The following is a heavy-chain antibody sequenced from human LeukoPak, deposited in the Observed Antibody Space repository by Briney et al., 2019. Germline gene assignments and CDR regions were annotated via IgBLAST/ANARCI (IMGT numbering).Heavy chain of an antibody. CDR2: ISAYNGNT. D-gene: IGHD3-10*01. CDR1: GYTFTIYV. J-gene: IGHJ4*02. V-gene: IGHV1-18*01. Sequence: GASVKVSCKASGYTFTIYVISCVRQAPGQGREWRGWISAYNGNTNYAQKLQGRVTMTTDTSTSTAYMELRSLRSDDTAVYYCAKAQYSGLGSYSWGAFDFWGQGTLVTVSS. CDR3: AKAQYSGLGSYSWGAFDF.